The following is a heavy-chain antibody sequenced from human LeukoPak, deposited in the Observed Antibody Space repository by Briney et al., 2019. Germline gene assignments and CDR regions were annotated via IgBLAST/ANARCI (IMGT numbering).Heavy chain of an antibody. CDR1: GFTFSNAW. CDR2: IKSKTDGGTT. D-gene: IGHD6-6*01. Sequence: GGSLRLSCVASGFTFSNAWMSWVRQAPGKGLEWVGRIKSKTDGGTTDYAAPVKGRFTISRDDSKNTLYLQMNSLKTEDTAVYYCTTGAPIAAHYYYYYYMDVWGKGTTVTVSS. J-gene: IGHJ6*03. V-gene: IGHV3-15*01. CDR3: TTGAPIAAHYYYYYYMDV.